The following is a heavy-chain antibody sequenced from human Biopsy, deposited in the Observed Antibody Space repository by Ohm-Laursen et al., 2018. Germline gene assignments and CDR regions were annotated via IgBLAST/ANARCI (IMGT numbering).Heavy chain of an antibody. J-gene: IGHJ4*02. CDR3: AKAGQTSGEYVVPRHFDS. Sequence: GVSVKVSCKASGYNFDIYPLFWVRQAPGQGFEWMGGIVPLFETTDSAQKFQGRVTITADRSTTTAYIELSGLTSEDTAIYYCAKAGQTSGEYVVPRHFDSWGQGTLVIVSS. CDR2: IVPLFETT. CDR1: GYNFDIYP. V-gene: IGHV1-69*06. D-gene: IGHD2-15*01.